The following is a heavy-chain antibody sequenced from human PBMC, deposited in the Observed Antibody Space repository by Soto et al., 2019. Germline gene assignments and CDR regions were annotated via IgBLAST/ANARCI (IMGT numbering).Heavy chain of an antibody. CDR2: IRSKANSYAT. V-gene: IGHV3-73*02. J-gene: IGHJ6*02. CDR3: TRLVAKGGPYGMDV. CDR1: GFTFSGSA. Sequence: EVQLVESGGGLVQPGGSLKLSCAASGFTFSGSAMHWVRQASGKGLEWVGRIRSKANSYATAYAASVKGRFTISRDDSKNTAYLQMNSLKTEDTAVYYCTRLVAKGGPYGMDVWGQGTTVTVSS. D-gene: IGHD3-16*01.